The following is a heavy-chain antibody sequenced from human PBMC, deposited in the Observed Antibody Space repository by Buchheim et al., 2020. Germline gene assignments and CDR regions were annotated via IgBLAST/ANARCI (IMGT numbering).Heavy chain of an antibody. CDR1: GFTFSSYA. Sequence: VQLVESGGGVVQPGTSLRLSCAASGFTFSSYAMSWVRQAPGKGLEWVSAISGSGGSTYYADSVKGRFTISRDNSKNRLYLQMNSLRAEDTAVYYCAKLGYCSSTSCLPYNWFDPWGQGTL. D-gene: IGHD2-2*01. CDR2: ISGSGGST. V-gene: IGHV3-23*04. J-gene: IGHJ5*02. CDR3: AKLGYCSSTSCLPYNWFDP.